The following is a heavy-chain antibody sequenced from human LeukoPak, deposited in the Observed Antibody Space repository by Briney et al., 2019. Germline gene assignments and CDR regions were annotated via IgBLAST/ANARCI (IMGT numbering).Heavy chain of an antibody. CDR2: IKQDGSEK. D-gene: IGHD1-26*01. CDR3: ARDNSVGDYAWWFDP. Sequence: GGSLRLSCAASGFTFSNYWMSWVRQAPGKGLEWVANIKQDGSEKYYVDSVKGRFTISRDNAKNSLYLQMNSLRAEDTAVYYCARDNSVGDYAWWFDPWGQGTLVTVSS. CDR1: GFTFSNYW. V-gene: IGHV3-7*03. J-gene: IGHJ5*02.